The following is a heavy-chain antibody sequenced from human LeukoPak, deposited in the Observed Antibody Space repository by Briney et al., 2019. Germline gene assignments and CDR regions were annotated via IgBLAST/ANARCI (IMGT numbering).Heavy chain of an antibody. CDR1: GFTFNKHA. V-gene: IGHV3-23*01. CDR2: ISDSGGST. J-gene: IGHJ4*02. D-gene: IGHD2-15*01. Sequence: GGSLRLSCAASGFTFNKHAMSWVRQAPGKGLEWVSGISDSGGSTYYADSVKGRFIISRDNSKNTLYLQMNSLRAEDTALYYCAKAWWNSHLGFDCWGQGTLVTVSS. CDR3: AKAWWNSHLGFDC.